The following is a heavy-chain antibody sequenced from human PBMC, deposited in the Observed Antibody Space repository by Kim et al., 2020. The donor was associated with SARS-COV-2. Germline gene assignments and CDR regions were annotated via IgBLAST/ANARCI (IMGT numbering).Heavy chain of an antibody. CDR3: VKNWNSDH. J-gene: IGHJ5*02. V-gene: IGHV3-64D*06. Sequence: GGSTYYADSVKGGFTISRDNPKNTLYLQMSSLRAEDTAVYYCVKNWNSDHWGQGTLVTVSS. CDR2: GGST. D-gene: IGHD1-7*01.